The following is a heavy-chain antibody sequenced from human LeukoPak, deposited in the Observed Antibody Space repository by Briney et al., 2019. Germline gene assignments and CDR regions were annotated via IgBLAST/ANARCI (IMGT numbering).Heavy chain of an antibody. Sequence: GGSPRLSCIVSGFPFSSDAMTWVRQAPGEGLEWLALISGSGDNTYYVDSVKGRFTISRDNSKDTLYLQMKSLRVEDTAVYYCAKGAGYCSSISCSGYSGYDFRFDSWGQGTPVTVSS. CDR2: ISGSGDNT. CDR1: GFPFSSDA. J-gene: IGHJ4*02. V-gene: IGHV3-23*01. CDR3: AKGAGYCSSISCSGYSGYDFRFDS. D-gene: IGHD2-2*01.